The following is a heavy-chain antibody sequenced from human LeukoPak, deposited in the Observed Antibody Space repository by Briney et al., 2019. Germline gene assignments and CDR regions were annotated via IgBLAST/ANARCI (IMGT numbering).Heavy chain of an antibody. CDR1: DYIFTNYY. J-gene: IGHJ4*02. D-gene: IGHD6-19*01. CDR2: INPNTGGA. Sequence: ASVKVSCKASDYIFTNYYVHWVRRAPGQGLEWMGRINPNTGGANYAKKFQGRVTVTSDTSVNTSYMELNSLESDDTAVYYCAKGDSSGRRFFDYWGQGTVVTVSS. V-gene: IGHV1-2*06. CDR3: AKGDSSGRRFFDY.